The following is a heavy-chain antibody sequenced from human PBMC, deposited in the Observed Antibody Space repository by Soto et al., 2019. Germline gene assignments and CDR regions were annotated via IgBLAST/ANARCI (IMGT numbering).Heavy chain of an antibody. Sequence: QVHLVQSGTEVKKPGSSVKVSCKASGGTFSSSGFRWVRQAPGQGLEWMGMIVPSLDTTNYAQKFQARVTITADEVTSTAYMELRSLRSEDMAVYYCARWPQPRYTADPYAVDVWGQGTRVIVSS. J-gene: IGHJ6*02. CDR1: GGTFSSSG. CDR3: ARWPQPRYTADPYAVDV. V-gene: IGHV1-69*11. D-gene: IGHD3-16*02. CDR2: IVPSLDTT.